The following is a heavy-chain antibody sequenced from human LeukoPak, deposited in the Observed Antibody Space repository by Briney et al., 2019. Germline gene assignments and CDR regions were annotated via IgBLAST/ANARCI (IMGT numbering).Heavy chain of an antibody. CDR3: ARDRGYDYVWGSYRYHNWFDP. D-gene: IGHD3-16*02. Sequence: SETLSLTCTVSGGSVSSGSYYWSWIRQPPGKGLEWIGYIYYSGSTYYNPSLKSRVTISVDTSKNQFSLKLSSVTAADTAVYYCARDRGYDYVWGSYRYHNWFDPWGQGTLVTVSS. CDR2: IYYSGST. J-gene: IGHJ5*02. V-gene: IGHV4-61*01. CDR1: GGSVSSGSYY.